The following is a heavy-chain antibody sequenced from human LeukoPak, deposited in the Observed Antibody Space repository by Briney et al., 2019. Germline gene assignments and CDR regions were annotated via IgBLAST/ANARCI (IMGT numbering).Heavy chain of an antibody. Sequence: GRSLRLSCAASGFTFDDYAMHWVRQAPGKGLEWVSGISWNSGSIGYADSVKGRFTISRDNAKNSLYLQMNSLRAEDTAVYYCAREYDILTGYPVGDGMDVWGQGTTVTVSS. D-gene: IGHD3-9*01. V-gene: IGHV3-9*01. J-gene: IGHJ6*02. CDR3: AREYDILTGYPVGDGMDV. CDR2: ISWNSGSI. CDR1: GFTFDDYA.